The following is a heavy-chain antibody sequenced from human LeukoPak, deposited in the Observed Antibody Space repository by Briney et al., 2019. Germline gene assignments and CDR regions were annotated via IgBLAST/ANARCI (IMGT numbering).Heavy chain of an antibody. D-gene: IGHD3-16*01. CDR2: INSDGSGT. J-gene: IGHJ4*02. CDR1: GFSFSSYW. CDR3: TKGGTGHSDY. Sequence: GESLKISCAASGFSFSSYWMHWVRQAPGKGLVWVSRINSDGSGTSYADSVKGRFTISRDNAKNTLDLHMNNLRAEDTAVYYCTKGGTGHSDYWGQGTLVTVSS. V-gene: IGHV3-74*01.